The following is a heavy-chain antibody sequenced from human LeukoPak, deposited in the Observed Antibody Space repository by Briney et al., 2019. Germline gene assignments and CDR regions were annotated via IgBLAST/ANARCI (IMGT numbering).Heavy chain of an antibody. D-gene: IGHD3-10*01. J-gene: IGHJ4*02. CDR1: GFTFSSYA. CDR3: AKDLRFGEFSFDY. CDR2: ISGSGGST. V-gene: IGHV3-23*01. Sequence: PAGGSLRLSCAASGFTFSSYAMSWVRQAPGKGVEWVSAISGSGGSTYYADSVKGRFTISRDNSKNTLYLQMNSLRAEDTAVYYCAKDLRFGEFSFDYWGQGTLVTVSS.